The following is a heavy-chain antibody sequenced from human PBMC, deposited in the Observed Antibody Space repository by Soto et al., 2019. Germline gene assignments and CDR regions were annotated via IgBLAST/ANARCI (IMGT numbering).Heavy chain of an antibody. Sequence: GESLKISCKGSGYSFTSYWIGWVRQMPGKGLEWMGIIYPGDSDTRYSPSFQGQVTISADKSISTAYLQWSSLKASDTAMYYCARETMTTMTTGMGKGYYYYYYGMDVWGQGTTVTVSS. J-gene: IGHJ6*02. CDR1: GYSFTSYW. CDR2: IYPGDSDT. V-gene: IGHV5-51*01. D-gene: IGHD4-17*01. CDR3: ARETMTTMTTGMGKGYYYYYYGMDV.